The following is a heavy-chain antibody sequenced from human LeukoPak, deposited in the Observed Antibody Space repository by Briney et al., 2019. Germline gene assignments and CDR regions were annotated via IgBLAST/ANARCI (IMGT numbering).Heavy chain of an antibody. J-gene: IGHJ6*03. D-gene: IGHD4-17*01. CDR1: GGSFSGYY. Sequence: PSETLSLTCAVYGGSFSGYYWSWIRQPPGKGLEWIGEINHSGSTNYNPSLKSRVTISVDTSKNQFSLKLSSVTAADTAVYYCARADYGDYRYYMDVWGKGTTVTVSS. CDR3: ARADYGDYRYYMDV. V-gene: IGHV4-34*01. CDR2: INHSGST.